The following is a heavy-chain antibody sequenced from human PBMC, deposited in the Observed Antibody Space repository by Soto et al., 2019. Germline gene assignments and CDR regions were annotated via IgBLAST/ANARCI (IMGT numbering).Heavy chain of an antibody. J-gene: IGHJ5*02. Sequence: SWQTECITCAVSDGSFIINDGFTWVSQHPWKGLEWIGEIYRSGNINYNPSLKNRVTISVDKSRNQLFLELNPVTAADTAGFYCARASTFNWEWSFNWFAPWGQGILFTVSS. CDR2: IYRSGNI. V-gene: IGHV4-4*02. CDR3: ARASTFNWEWSFNWFAP. CDR1: DGSFIINDG. D-gene: IGHD3-3*01.